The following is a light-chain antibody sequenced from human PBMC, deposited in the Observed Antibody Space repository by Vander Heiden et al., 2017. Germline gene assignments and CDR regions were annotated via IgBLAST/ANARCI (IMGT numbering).Light chain of an antibody. CDR1: ESLVYSDGKTY. V-gene: IGKV2-30*01. CDR3: MQGTHWPYT. J-gene: IGKJ2*01. CDR2: MVS. Sequence: DVVPPPPPPPLPVTLDQPASTSCRAIESLVYSDGKTYLIWFQQRPGQSPRRLIYMVSDRGSGVPDRFSGSGSGADFTLKISRVEAEDAGIYYCMQGTHWPYTFGQGTKLEIK.